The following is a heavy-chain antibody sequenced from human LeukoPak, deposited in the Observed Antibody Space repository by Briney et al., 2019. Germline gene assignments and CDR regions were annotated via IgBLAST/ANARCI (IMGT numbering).Heavy chain of an antibody. CDR3: ARVPGTRSYSSGSPLFDY. D-gene: IGHD6-19*01. J-gene: IGHJ4*02. CDR1: GYTFTGYY. CDR2: INPNSGGT. Sequence: GASVKVSCKASGYTFTGYYMHWVRQAPGQGLEWMGRINPNSGGTNYAQKLQGRVTMTTDTSISTAYMELSRLRSDDTAVYYCARVPGTRSYSSGSPLFDYWGQGTLVTVSS. V-gene: IGHV1-2*06.